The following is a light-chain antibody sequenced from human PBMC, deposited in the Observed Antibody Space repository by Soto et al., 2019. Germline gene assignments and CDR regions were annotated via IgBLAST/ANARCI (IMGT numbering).Light chain of an antibody. CDR1: QSVRSNY. CDR3: QQYGSSPWT. Sequence: IVSTQSPGTLPLSPGESATLSCRASQSVRSNYVAWYQQKPGLAPRLLIYDASSRATGIPDRFSGSGSGTDFTLTISRLEPEDFAVYYCQQYGSSPWTFGQGTKVDIK. J-gene: IGKJ1*01. V-gene: IGKV3D-20*01. CDR2: DAS.